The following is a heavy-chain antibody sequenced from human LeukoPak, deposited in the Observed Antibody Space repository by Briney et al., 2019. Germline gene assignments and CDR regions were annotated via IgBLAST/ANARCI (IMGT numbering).Heavy chain of an antibody. Sequence: ASVKVSCKASGYTFTSYDINWVRQATGQGLEWMGWMNPNSGNTGYAQKFQGRVTMTRNTSISTAYMELRSLRSEDTAVYYCARRRGFMVQGVINLDYWGQGTLVTVSS. CDR2: MNPNSGNT. J-gene: IGHJ4*02. CDR3: ARRRGFMVQGVINLDY. D-gene: IGHD3-10*01. V-gene: IGHV1-8*01. CDR1: GYTFTSYD.